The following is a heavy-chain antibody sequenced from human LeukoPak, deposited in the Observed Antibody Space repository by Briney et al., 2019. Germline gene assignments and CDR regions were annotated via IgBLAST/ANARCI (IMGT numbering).Heavy chain of an antibody. V-gene: IGHV4-38-2*02. CDR2: IYYSGST. CDR3: ATNLKNSGSYQFDY. CDR1: GYSISSGYY. J-gene: IGHJ4*02. D-gene: IGHD1-26*01. Sequence: SETLSLTCTVSGYSISSGYYWGWIRQPPGKGLEWIGSIYYSGSTYYNPSLKSRVTISVDTSKNQFSLKLSSVTAADTAVYYCATNLKNSGSYQFDYWGQGTLVTVSS.